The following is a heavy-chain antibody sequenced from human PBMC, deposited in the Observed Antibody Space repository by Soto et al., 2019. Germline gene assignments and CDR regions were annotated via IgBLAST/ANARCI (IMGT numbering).Heavy chain of an antibody. V-gene: IGHV1-2*04. CDR3: EREEVEGFTNGVCNYYYMDV. D-gene: IGHD2-8*01. CDR1: GYTFTGYY. Sequence: ASVKVSCKASGYTFTGYYMHWVRHAPGQGLEWMGWINPNSGGTNYAQKFQGWVTMTRDTSISTAYKELSRLRSDDTAVYYCEREEVEGFTNGVCNYYYMDVWGKGTTVTVSS. CDR2: INPNSGGT. J-gene: IGHJ6*03.